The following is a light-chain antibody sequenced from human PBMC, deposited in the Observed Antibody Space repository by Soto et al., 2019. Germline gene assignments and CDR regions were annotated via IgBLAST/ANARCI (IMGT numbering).Light chain of an antibody. CDR2: AAS. Sequence: DIQLTQSPSFLSPSIGESVTITCRASQVISTSLAWYQVKPGKAPKLLIYAASTLESGVPSRFSATVSGTEFSLTITSLQPEDFATYYCQRLKSAPWTFGPGTRVDI. V-gene: IGKV1-9*01. CDR3: QRLKSAPWT. CDR1: QVISTS. J-gene: IGKJ1*01.